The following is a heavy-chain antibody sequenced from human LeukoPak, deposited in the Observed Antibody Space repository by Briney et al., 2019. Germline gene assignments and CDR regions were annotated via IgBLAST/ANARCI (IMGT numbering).Heavy chain of an antibody. Sequence: PSETLSLTCTVSGGSISSYYWSWIRQPPGKGLEWIGEIIHRGSTNYNPSLKSRLTISVDTSKNQFSLKLSSVTAADTAVYYCARGDTVAARPGRFDYWGQGTLVTVSS. J-gene: IGHJ4*02. CDR1: GGSISSYY. CDR3: ARGDTVAARPGRFDY. CDR2: IIHRGST. D-gene: IGHD6-6*01. V-gene: IGHV4-34*01.